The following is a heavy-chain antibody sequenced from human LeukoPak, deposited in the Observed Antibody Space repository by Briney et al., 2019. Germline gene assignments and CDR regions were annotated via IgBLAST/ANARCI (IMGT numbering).Heavy chain of an antibody. CDR3: TSGHGPLFDY. V-gene: IGHV3-49*04. Sequence: QPGRSLRLSCTASGFTFGDYAMSWVRQAPGKGLEWVGFIRSKAYGGTTEYAASVKGRFTISRDDSKSIAYLQMNSLKTEDTAVYYCTSGHGPLFDYWGQGTLVTVSS. CDR1: GFTFGDYA. CDR2: IRSKAYGGTT. J-gene: IGHJ4*02.